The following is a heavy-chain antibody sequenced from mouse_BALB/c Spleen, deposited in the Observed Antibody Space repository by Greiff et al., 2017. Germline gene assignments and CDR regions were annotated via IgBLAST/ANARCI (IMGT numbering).Heavy chain of an antibody. Sequence: QVQLQQSGAELMKPGASVKISCKATGYTFSSYWIEWVKQRPGHGLEWIGEILPGSGSTNYNEKFKGKATFTADTSSNTAYMQLSSLTSEDSAVYYCARGGVDYAMDYWGQGTSVTVSS. J-gene: IGHJ4*01. V-gene: IGHV1-9*01. CDR3: ARGGVDYAMDY. D-gene: IGHD1-1*01. CDR1: GYTFSSYW. CDR2: ILPGSGST.